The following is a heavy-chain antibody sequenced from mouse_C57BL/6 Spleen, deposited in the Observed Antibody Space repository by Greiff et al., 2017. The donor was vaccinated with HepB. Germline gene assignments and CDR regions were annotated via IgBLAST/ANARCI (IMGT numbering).Heavy chain of an antibody. J-gene: IGHJ2*01. CDR2: ISYDGSN. V-gene: IGHV3-6*01. CDR3: AREHYYGSSYFDY. D-gene: IGHD1-1*01. Sequence: EVKLMESGPGLVKPSQSLSLTCSVPGYSITSGYYWNWIRQFPGNKLEWMGYISYDGSNNYNPSLKNRISITRDTSKNQFFLKLNSVTTEDTATYYCAREHYYGSSYFDYWGQGTTLTVSS. CDR1: GYSITSGYY.